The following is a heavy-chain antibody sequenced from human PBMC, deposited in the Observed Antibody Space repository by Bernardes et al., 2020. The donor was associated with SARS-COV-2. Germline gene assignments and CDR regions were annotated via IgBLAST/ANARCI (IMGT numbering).Heavy chain of an antibody. J-gene: IGHJ3*02. V-gene: IGHV1-2*02. CDR1: GYTFTGYY. CDR2: INPNSGGT. Sequence: ASVKVSCKASGYTFTGYYMHWVRQAPGQGLEWMGWINPNSGGTNYAQKFQGRVTMTRDTSISTAYMELSRLRSDDTAVYYCARDRGWGSSAFDAFDIWGQGTMVTVSS. CDR3: ARDRGWGSSAFDAFDI. D-gene: IGHD3-16*01.